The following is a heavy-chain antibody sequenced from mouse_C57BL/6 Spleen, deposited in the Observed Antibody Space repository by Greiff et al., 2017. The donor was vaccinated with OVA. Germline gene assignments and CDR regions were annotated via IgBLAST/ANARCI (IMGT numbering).Heavy chain of an antibody. J-gene: IGHJ1*03. CDR3: ARPPDYYGSSYGYFDV. CDR1: GYTFTDYN. CDR2: INPNNGGT. Sequence: EVQLQQSGPELVKPGASVKIPCKASGYTFTDYNMDWVKQSHGKSLEWIGDINPNNGGTIYNQKFKGKATLTVDKSSSTAYMELRSLTSEDTAVYYCARPPDYYGSSYGYFDVWGTGTTVTVSS. V-gene: IGHV1-18*01. D-gene: IGHD1-1*01.